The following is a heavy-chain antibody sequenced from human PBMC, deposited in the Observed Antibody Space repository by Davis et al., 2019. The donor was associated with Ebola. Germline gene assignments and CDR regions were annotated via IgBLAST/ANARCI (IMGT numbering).Heavy chain of an antibody. Sequence: SETLSLTCTVSGGSISSYYWGWIRQPPGKGLEWIGSIFYTGSTYYNPSLKSRVTISVDRSKNQFSLKLSSVTAADTAVYYCARDQQGRNWFDPWGQGTLVTVSS. CDR2: IFYTGST. CDR3: ARDQQGRNWFDP. V-gene: IGHV4-39*07. CDR1: GGSISSYY. J-gene: IGHJ5*02.